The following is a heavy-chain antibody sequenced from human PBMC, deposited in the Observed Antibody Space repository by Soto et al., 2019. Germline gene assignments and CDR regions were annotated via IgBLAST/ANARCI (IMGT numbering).Heavy chain of an antibody. D-gene: IGHD3-10*01. Sequence: SQTLSLTCAISGDSVSSNSAGWNGCRQSPSRGLEWLGRTYYKSKWNNDYALSVKSRITINPDTSKNQFSLHLYSVTPEDTAVSYCTGITWFRGMDVWGQGTPVTVSS. CDR1: GDSVSSNSAG. V-gene: IGHV6-1*01. CDR2: TYYKSKWNN. CDR3: TGITWFRGMDV. J-gene: IGHJ6*02.